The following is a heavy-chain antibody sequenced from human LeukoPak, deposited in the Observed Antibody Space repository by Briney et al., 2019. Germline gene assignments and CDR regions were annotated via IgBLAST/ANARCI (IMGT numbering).Heavy chain of an antibody. V-gene: IGHV1-8*01. CDR2: MNPNSGNT. D-gene: IGHD6-6*01. CDR1: GYTFTSYD. CDR3: ARASSSIAARHRPPHFDY. Sequence: ASVKVSCKASGYTFTSYDINWVRQATGQGLEWMGWMNPNSGNTGYAQKFQGRVTMTRNTSISTAYMELSSLRSEDTAVYYCARASSSIAARHRPPHFDYWGQGTLVTVSS. J-gene: IGHJ4*02.